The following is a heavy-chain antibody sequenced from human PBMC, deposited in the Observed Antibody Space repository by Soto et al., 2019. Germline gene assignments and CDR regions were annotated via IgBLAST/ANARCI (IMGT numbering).Heavy chain of an antibody. CDR1: GGSISSYY. Sequence: SETLSLTCTVSGGSISSYYWNWIRQPPGKGLESIWYIYYSGSTSYNPTLKSRVTISVETSKNKFSLKLRSVTAADTAVYYCDRGRVSGDTCYLDYWGQGTPVTVSS. J-gene: IGHJ4*02. D-gene: IGHD3-9*01. CDR3: DRGRVSGDTCYLDY. V-gene: IGHV4-59*01. CDR2: IYYSGST.